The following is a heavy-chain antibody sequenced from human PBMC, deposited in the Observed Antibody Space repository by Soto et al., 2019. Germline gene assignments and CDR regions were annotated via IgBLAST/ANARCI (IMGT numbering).Heavy chain of an antibody. CDR2: INHSGST. CDR1: GGSFSGYY. J-gene: IGHJ4*02. CDR3: ASRGLAARPTFDY. V-gene: IGHV4-34*01. Sequence: PSETLTLTCAVYGGSFSGYYWSWIRQPPGKGLEWIGEINHSGSTNYNPSLKSRVTISVDTSKNQFSLKLSSVTAADTAVYYCASRGLAARPTFDYWGQGTLVTVSS. D-gene: IGHD6-6*01.